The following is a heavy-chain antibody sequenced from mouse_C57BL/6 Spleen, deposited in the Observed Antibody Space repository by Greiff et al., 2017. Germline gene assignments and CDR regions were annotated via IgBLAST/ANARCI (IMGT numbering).Heavy chain of an antibody. D-gene: IGHD2-5*01. CDR2: IHPNSGST. CDR3: ATYSNYWYFGV. Sequence: VQLKQPGAELVKPGASVKLSCKASGYTFTSYWMHWVKQRPGQGLEWIGMIHPNSGSTNYNEKFKSKATLTVDKSSSTAYMQLSSLTSEDSAVYYCATYSNYWYFGVWGTGTTVTVSS. CDR1: GYTFTSYW. V-gene: IGHV1-64*01. J-gene: IGHJ1*03.